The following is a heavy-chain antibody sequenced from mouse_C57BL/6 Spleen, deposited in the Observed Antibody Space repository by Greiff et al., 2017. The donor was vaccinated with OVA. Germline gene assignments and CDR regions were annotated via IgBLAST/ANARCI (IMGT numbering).Heavy chain of an antibody. J-gene: IGHJ4*01. Sequence: EVQLQESGGGLVKPGGSLKLSCAASGFTFSSYAMSWVRQTPEKRLEWVATISDGGSYTYYPDNVKGRFTISRDNAKNNLYLQMSHLKSEDTAMYYCARDNAWGKGTSVTVSS. CDR2: ISDGGSYT. CDR3: ARDNA. V-gene: IGHV5-4*01. CDR1: GFTFSSYA.